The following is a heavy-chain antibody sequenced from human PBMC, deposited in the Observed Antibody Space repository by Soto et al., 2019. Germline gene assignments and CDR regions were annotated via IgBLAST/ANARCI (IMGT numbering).Heavy chain of an antibody. D-gene: IGHD3-10*01. CDR1: GSAISIGPYF. J-gene: IGHJ5*02. V-gene: IGHV4-30-2*01. CDR3: ARVVFRGLEVRINWFDP. Sequence: PSETLSLTSPNSGSAISIGPYFGSWIRQPHGKGMEWIGDIYTSGITYYNPSFKSRVTLSVDRSKNQFSLKLSSVTAADTAVYYCARVVFRGLEVRINWFDPWGQG. CDR2: IYTSGIT.